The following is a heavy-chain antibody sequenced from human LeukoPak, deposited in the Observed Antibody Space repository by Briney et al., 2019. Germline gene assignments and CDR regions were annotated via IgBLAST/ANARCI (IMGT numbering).Heavy chain of an antibody. Sequence: PSETLSLTCTVSGGSISSGAYYWSWIRQPPGKGLEWIGEINHSGSTNYNPSLKSRVTISVDTSKNQFSLKLSSVTAADTAVYYCAREGDSSSWYFDRLYYFDYWGQGTLVTVSS. D-gene: IGHD6-13*01. V-gene: IGHV4-39*07. CDR1: GGSISSGAYY. J-gene: IGHJ4*02. CDR2: INHSGST. CDR3: AREGDSSSWYFDRLYYFDY.